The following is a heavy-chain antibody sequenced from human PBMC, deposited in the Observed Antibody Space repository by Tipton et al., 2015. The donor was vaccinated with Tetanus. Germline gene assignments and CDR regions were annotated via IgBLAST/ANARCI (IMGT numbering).Heavy chain of an antibody. CDR1: GYTFTSYA. Sequence: QLVQSGSELKKPGASVKVSCKASGYTFTSYAMNWVRQAPGQGLEWMGWINTNIGNPTYAQGFTGRFVFSLDTSVSTAFLQISSLKAEDTAVYYCARVPGAGVGYCSGGNCHYFDYWGQGTLVTVSS. CDR2: INTNIGNP. J-gene: IGHJ4*02. D-gene: IGHD2-15*01. CDR3: ARVPGAGVGYCSGGNCHYFDY. V-gene: IGHV7-4-1*02.